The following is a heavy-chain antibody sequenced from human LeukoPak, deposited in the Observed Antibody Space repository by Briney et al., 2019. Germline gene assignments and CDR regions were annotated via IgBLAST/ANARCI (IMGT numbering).Heavy chain of an antibody. D-gene: IGHD3-22*01. CDR2: ISYDGSNK. J-gene: IGHJ3*02. V-gene: IGHV3-30*03. Sequence: GRSLRLSCAASGFTFSSYGMHWVRQAPGKGLEWVAVISYDGSNKYYADSVKGRFTISRDNSKNTLYLQMNSLRAEDTAVYYCARDPRTTSGYYYVRAFDIWGQGTMVTVSS. CDR3: ARDPRTTSGYYYVRAFDI. CDR1: GFTFSSYG.